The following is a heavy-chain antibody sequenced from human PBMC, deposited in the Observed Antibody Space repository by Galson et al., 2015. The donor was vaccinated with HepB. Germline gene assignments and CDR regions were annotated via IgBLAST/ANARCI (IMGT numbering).Heavy chain of an antibody. Sequence: SVKVSCKASGGTFSSYAISWVRQAPGQGLEWMGGIIPIFGTANYAQKFQGRVTMTRDTSTSTVYMELSSLRSEDTAVYYCARGTVTTLDYWGQGTLVTVSS. V-gene: IGHV1-69*05. J-gene: IGHJ4*02. D-gene: IGHD4-17*01. CDR3: ARGTVTTLDY. CDR1: GGTFSSYA. CDR2: IIPIFGTA.